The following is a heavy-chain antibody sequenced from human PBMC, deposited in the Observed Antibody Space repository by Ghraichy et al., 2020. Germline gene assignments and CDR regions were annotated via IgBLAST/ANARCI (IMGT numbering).Heavy chain of an antibody. J-gene: IGHJ4*02. D-gene: IGHD6-19*01. CDR1: GESISRYY. CDR2: VYHNGDT. V-gene: IGHV4-59*08. Sequence: SETRSLTCTVSGESISRYYWTWIRQSPTKGLEWIGDVYHNGDTAYNPSFESRVTLSVDTSRNQFSLKLTSMTATDTAVYYCARQVGWLGYFDYWGQGTLVPVSS. CDR3: ARQVGWLGYFDY.